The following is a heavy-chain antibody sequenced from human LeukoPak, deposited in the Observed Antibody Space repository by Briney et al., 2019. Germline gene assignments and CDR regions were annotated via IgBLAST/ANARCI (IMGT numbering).Heavy chain of an antibody. Sequence: GGSLRLSCAASGFTFSSYSMNWVRQAPGKGLEWVSYISSSSSTIYYADSVKGRFTISRDNAKNTVYLQMNSLRAEDTAVYYCARGFTIFGVVNDAFDIWGQGTMVTVSS. V-gene: IGHV3-48*04. CDR1: GFTFSSYS. CDR3: ARGFTIFGVVNDAFDI. D-gene: IGHD3-3*01. CDR2: ISSSSSTI. J-gene: IGHJ3*02.